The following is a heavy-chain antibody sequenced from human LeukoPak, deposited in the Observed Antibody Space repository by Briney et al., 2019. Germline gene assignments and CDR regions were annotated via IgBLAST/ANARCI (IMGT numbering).Heavy chain of an antibody. J-gene: IGHJ4*02. D-gene: IGHD4-17*01. CDR1: GFTFTNYA. V-gene: IGHV3-20*04. Sequence: GGSLRLSCAASGFTFTNYAVTWVRQAPGKGLEWVSGINWNGGSTGYADSVKGRFTISRDNAKNSLYLQMNSLRAEDTALYYCARGGSRDYGDYADYWGQGTLVTVSS. CDR3: ARGGSRDYGDYADY. CDR2: INWNGGST.